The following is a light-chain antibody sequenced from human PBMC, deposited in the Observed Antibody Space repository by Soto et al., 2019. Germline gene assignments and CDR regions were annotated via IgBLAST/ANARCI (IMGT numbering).Light chain of an antibody. V-gene: IGKV1-5*03. CDR3: QQFNV. CDR2: KAS. Sequence: DIQMTQSPSTLSGSVGDRVTITCRASQTISSWLAWYQQKPGKAPKLLIYKASTLKSGVPSRFSGSGSGTEFTLTISSLQPDDFATYYCQQFNVFGGGTKVDIK. CDR1: QTISSW. J-gene: IGKJ4*01.